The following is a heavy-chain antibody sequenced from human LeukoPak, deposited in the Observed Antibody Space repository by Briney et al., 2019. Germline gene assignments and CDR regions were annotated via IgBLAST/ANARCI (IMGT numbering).Heavy chain of an antibody. CDR1: GFTISSYS. V-gene: IGHV3-21*01. CDR3: ARDELLESSFNY. J-gene: IGHJ4*02. CDR2: ISSSSSYI. Sequence: GSLRLSCAASGFTISSYSMNWVRQAPGKGLEWVSSISSSSSYIYYADSVKGRFTISRDNAKNSLYLQMNSLRAEDTAVYYCARDELLESSFNYWGQGTLVTVSS. D-gene: IGHD1-1*01.